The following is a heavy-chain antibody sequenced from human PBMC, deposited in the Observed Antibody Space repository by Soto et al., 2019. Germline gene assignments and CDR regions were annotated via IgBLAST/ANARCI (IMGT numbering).Heavy chain of an antibody. Sequence: SETLSLTCTVSGGSISSYYWSWIRQHPGKGLEWIGYIYYSGSTYYNPSLKSRVTISVDTSKNQFSLKLSSVTAADTAVYYCARLDDYIWGSYRSFDYWGLGTLVTVSS. CDR2: IYYSGST. V-gene: IGHV4-59*06. CDR3: ARLDDYIWGSYRSFDY. J-gene: IGHJ4*02. CDR1: GGSISSYY. D-gene: IGHD3-16*02.